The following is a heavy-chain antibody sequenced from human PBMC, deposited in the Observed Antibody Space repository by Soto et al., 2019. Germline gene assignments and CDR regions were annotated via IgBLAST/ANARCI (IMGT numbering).Heavy chain of an antibody. V-gene: IGHV3-23*01. J-gene: IGHJ4*02. CDR2: ISTSGAGT. CDR3: VTVYRYGDPEY. D-gene: IGHD4-17*01. CDR1: GFTFSTYA. Sequence: EVQLLESGGDLVQPGGSLRLSCAASGFTFSTYAMNWVRQAPGKGLEWVSGISTSGAGTYYADSVKGRFTISRDNSKNTLFLEMTGLRAEDSGLYYCVTVYRYGDPEYWGQGTLVTVSS.